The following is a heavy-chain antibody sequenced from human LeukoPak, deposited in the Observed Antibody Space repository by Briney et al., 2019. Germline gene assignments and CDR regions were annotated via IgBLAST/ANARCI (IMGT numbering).Heavy chain of an antibody. CDR1: GYTFTSYD. D-gene: IGHD3-10*01. V-gene: IGHV1-8*01. J-gene: IGHJ4*02. Sequence: ASVKVSCKASGYTFTSYDINWVRQATGQGLGWMGWMNPNSGNTGYAQKFQGRVTMTRNTSISTAYMELSSLRSEDTAVYYCARFLPQLWFGERGYFDYWGQGTLVTVSS. CDR3: ARFLPQLWFGERGYFDY. CDR2: MNPNSGNT.